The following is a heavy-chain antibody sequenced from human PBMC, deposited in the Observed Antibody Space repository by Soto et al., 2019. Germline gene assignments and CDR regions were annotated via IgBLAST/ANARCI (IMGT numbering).Heavy chain of an antibody. V-gene: IGHV3-23*01. CDR3: AKDRDGAAAGPTKFYGMDV. CDR1: GFTFSSYA. Sequence: EVQLLESGGGLVQPGGSLRLSCAASGFTFSSYAMSWVRQAPGKGLEWVSVISGSGDSTYYADSVRGRFTISRDNSKYKLYLQMNSLRAEDTAVYYCAKDRDGAAAGPTKFYGMDVWGQGTTVTVSS. J-gene: IGHJ6*02. D-gene: IGHD6-13*01. CDR2: ISGSGDST.